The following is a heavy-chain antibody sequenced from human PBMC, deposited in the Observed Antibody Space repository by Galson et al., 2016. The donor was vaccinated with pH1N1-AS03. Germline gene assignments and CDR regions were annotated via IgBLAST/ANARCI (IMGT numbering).Heavy chain of an antibody. CDR1: GYSFPTYS. Sequence: SVKVSCTASGYSFPTYSFNWVRQAPGQGLEWLGWISAYSGDTHYARKFQGRVTLTTDTSTSTPYMELRSLTSDDTAVYYCARAHYNADYVPDFWGQGTLVTVSS. CDR2: ISAYSGDT. D-gene: IGHD4-17*01. CDR3: ARAHYNADYVPDF. J-gene: IGHJ4*02. V-gene: IGHV1-18*04.